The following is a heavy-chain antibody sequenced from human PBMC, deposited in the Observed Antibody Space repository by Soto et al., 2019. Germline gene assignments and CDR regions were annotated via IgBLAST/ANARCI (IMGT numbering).Heavy chain of an antibody. CDR1: GFTFSSYG. J-gene: IGHJ3*02. V-gene: IGHV3-33*01. D-gene: IGHD4-17*01. CDR3: ARDGAYGDYTRDDAFDI. CDR2: IWYDGSNK. Sequence: QVQLVESGGGVVQPGRSLRLSWAASGFTFSSYGMHWVRQAPGKGLEWVAVIWYDGSNKYYADSVKGRFTISRDNSKNTLYLQMNSLRVEDTAVYYCARDGAYGDYTRDDAFDIWGQGTMVTVSS.